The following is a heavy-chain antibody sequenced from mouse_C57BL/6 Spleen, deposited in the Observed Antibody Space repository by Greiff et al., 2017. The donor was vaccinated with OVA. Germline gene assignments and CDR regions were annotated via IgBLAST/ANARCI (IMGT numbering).Heavy chain of an antibody. CDR1: GFTFSSYA. CDR2: ISDGGSYT. CDR3: ARDNYGGYFDV. Sequence: EVQGVESGGGLVKPGGSLKLSCAASGFTFSSYAMSWVRQTPEKRLEWVATISDGGSYTYYPDNVKGRFTISRDNAKNNLYQQMSHLKSEDTAMYYCARDNYGGYFDVWGTGTTVTVSS. V-gene: IGHV5-4*01. J-gene: IGHJ1*03. D-gene: IGHD1-1*01.